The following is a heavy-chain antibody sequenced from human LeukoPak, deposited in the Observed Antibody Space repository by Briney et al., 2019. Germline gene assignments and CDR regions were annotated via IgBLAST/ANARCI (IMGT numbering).Heavy chain of an antibody. D-gene: IGHD5-24*01. J-gene: IGHJ6*02. CDR3: ARDRWYGMDV. V-gene: IGHV4-31*03. CDR2: IYYSGST. CDR1: GGSISSGGYY. Sequence: RTSQTLSLTCTVSGGSISSGGYYWSWIRQHPGKGLEWIGYIYYSGSTYYNPSLKCRVTISVDTSKNQFSLELSSVTAADTAVYYCARDRWYGMDVWGQGTTVTVSS.